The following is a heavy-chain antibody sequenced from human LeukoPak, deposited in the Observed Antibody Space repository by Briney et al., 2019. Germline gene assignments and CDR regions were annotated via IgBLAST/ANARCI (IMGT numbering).Heavy chain of an antibody. CDR1: GYTFADYY. Sequence: ASVKVSCKASGYTFADYYMHWVRQAPGQGLEWVGWINPNSGGTDYAQKFQGRVTMTRDTSISTAYMELSRLRSDDTAVYYCARDGGAYCGGDCYFADDYWGQGTLVTVSS. D-gene: IGHD2-21*02. V-gene: IGHV1-2*02. J-gene: IGHJ4*02. CDR2: INPNSGGT. CDR3: ARDGGAYCGGDCYFADDY.